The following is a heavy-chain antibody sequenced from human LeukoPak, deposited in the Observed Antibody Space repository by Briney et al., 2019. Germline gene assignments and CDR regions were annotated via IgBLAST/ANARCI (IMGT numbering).Heavy chain of an antibody. J-gene: IGHJ3*02. CDR1: GFTFSSYA. D-gene: IGHD6-13*01. Sequence: GGSLRLSCAASGFTFSSYAMIWVRQAPGKGLEWFSSISDSGGSTYYADSAKGRFTISRDNSKNTLYLQMNSLRAEDTSVYYCAKVSHSSWQNDAFDIWGQGTMVTVSS. CDR2: ISDSGGST. V-gene: IGHV3-23*01. CDR3: AKVSHSSWQNDAFDI.